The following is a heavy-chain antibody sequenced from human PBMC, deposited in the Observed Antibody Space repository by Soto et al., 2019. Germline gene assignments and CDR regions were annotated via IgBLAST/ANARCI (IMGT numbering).Heavy chain of an antibody. V-gene: IGHV3-30*18. CDR3: AKDRGYCDSSSCYLGHAFDV. CDR2: ISHDGRSK. D-gene: IGHD2-2*01. CDR1: GFTFSSFG. Sequence: PGGSLRLSCAASGFTFSSFGIHWVRQAPGKGLEWVAVISHDGRSKFYGDSVKGRFTVSRDNSKNILSLEMNSLRAEDTAVYYCAKDRGYCDSSSCYLGHAFDVWGQGTMVT. J-gene: IGHJ3*01.